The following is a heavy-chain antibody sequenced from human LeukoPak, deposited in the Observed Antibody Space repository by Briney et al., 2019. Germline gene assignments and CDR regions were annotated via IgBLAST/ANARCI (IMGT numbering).Heavy chain of an antibody. J-gene: IGHJ3*02. CDR2: INGEATST. CDR1: GFTFSISW. D-gene: IGHD2-15*01. V-gene: IGHV3-74*01. CDR3: ARERCNGATCYRAFDI. Sequence: GRSLRLSCAASGFTFSISWMHWVRQAPGKEPVWVSRINGEATSTASADSVKGRFTTSRDNAKNTLYLQMNSLRVEDTAVYYCARERCNGATCYRAFDIWGQGTMVTVSS.